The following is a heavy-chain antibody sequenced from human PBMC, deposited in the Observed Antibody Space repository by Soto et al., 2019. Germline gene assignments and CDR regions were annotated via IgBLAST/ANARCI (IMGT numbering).Heavy chain of an antibody. J-gene: IGHJ6*03. CDR3: ARARGLVAVAGTAYYYYYMDV. Sequence: PGGSLRLSCAASGFTFSSYSMNWVRQAPGKGLEWVSYISSSSSTIYYADSVKGRFTISRDNAKNSLYLQMNSLRAEDTAVYYCARARGLVAVAGTAYYYYYMDVWGKGTTVTVS. CDR2: ISSSSSTI. CDR1: GFTFSSYS. V-gene: IGHV3-48*01. D-gene: IGHD6-19*01.